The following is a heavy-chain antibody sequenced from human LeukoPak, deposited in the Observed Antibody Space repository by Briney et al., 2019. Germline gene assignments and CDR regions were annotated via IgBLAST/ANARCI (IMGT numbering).Heavy chain of an antibody. J-gene: IGHJ2*01. CDR2: ISDDGSNT. CDR1: GFTLSNFG. Sequence: HPGRSLRLSCTASGFTLSNFGMHWVRQAPGKGLEWVAVISDDGSNTFYADSVKGRFTISRDNSKNTLYLQLNSLRPEDTAVYYCAKDADTATIIYWYFDLWGRGTLVTVSS. V-gene: IGHV3-30*18. CDR3: AKDADTATIIYWYFDL. D-gene: IGHD5-18*01.